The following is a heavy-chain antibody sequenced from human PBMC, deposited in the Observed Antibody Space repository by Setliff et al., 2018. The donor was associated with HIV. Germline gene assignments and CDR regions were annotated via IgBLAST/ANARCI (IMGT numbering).Heavy chain of an antibody. CDR2: IIPIFGTA. V-gene: IGHV1-69*05. CDR1: GGTFSSYA. Sequence: SVKVSCKASGGTFSSYAISWVRQAPGQGLEWMGGIIPIFGTANYAQKFQGRVTITTDESTSTAYMELSSLRSEDTAVYYCARDDYSNYDYYYYGMEVWGQGTKVTVSS. J-gene: IGHJ6*02. CDR3: ARDDYSNYDYYYYGMEV. D-gene: IGHD4-4*01.